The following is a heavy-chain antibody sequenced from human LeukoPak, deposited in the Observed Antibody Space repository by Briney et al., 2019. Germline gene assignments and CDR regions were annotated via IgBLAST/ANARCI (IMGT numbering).Heavy chain of an antibody. V-gene: IGHV4-59*01. CDR2: IYYSGST. CDR1: GGSISSYS. D-gene: IGHD6-13*01. J-gene: IGHJ4*02. CDR3: ARLRTAAAGMDY. Sequence: PSETLSLTCTVSGGSISSYSWSWIRQPPGKGLEWIGYIYYSGSTNYNPSLKSRVTISVDTSKNQFSLKMTSVTAADTAMYYRARLRTAAAGMDYWGQGTLVTVSS.